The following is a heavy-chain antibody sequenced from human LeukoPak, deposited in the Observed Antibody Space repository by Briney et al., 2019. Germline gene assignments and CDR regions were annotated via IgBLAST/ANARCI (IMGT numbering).Heavy chain of an antibody. CDR3: ARGLRDSSGYYKDY. J-gene: IGHJ4*02. V-gene: IGHV1-8*01. Sequence: ASVKVSCKASGYTFTSYDINWVRQATGQGLEWMGWMNPNSGNTGYAQKFQGRVTMTRNTSISTAYMERSSLRSEDTAVYYCARGLRDSSGYYKDYWGQGTLVTVSS. D-gene: IGHD3-22*01. CDR1: GYTFTSYD. CDR2: MNPNSGNT.